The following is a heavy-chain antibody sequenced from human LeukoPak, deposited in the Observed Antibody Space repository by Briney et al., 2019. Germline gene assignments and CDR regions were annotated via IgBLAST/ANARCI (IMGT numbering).Heavy chain of an antibody. CDR2: IIPIFGTA. D-gene: IGHD5-12*01. CDR3: ARAAGDTSGYDRYDY. J-gene: IGHJ4*02. V-gene: IGHV1-69*05. CDR1: GGTFSSYA. Sequence: GASVKVSCKASGGTFSSYAISWVRQAPGQGPEWMGGIIPIFGTANYAQKLRGRVTMTTDTSTSTAYMELRSLRSDDTAVYYCARAAGDTSGYDRYDYWGQGTLVTVSS.